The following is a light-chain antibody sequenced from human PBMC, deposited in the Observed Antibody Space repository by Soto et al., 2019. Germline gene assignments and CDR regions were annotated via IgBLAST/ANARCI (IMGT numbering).Light chain of an antibody. CDR3: QHSTTWT. Sequence: IQLTQSPSSLSASLGYRVTITCRASQGISTYLNWYQQKPGKAPKLLIYAASSLQSGVPSRFSGSGSETDFTLTISSLQPEDFATYSCQHSTTWTFGQGAKVDIK. CDR2: AAS. CDR1: QGISTY. J-gene: IGKJ1*01. V-gene: IGKV1-39*01.